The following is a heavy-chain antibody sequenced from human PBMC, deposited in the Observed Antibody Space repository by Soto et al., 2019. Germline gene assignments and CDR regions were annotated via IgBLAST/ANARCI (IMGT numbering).Heavy chain of an antibody. CDR3: ARNSGSKLGPRTAGEGH. CDR1: GFTVSNNY. J-gene: IGHJ4*02. CDR2: IYSGGTT. V-gene: IGHV3-66*01. D-gene: IGHD7-27*01. Sequence: EVQLVESGGALVQPGGSLRLSCAASGFTVSNNYMSWVRQAPGMGLEWVSLIYSGGTTSYADSVKGRFTISRDSSKNTLNLQMNSLRAEDTAVYYCARNSGSKLGPRTAGEGHWGQGTLVTVSS.